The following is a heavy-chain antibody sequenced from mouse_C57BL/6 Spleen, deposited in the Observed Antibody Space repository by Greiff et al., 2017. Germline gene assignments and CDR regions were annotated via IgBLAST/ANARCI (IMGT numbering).Heavy chain of an antibody. D-gene: IGHD2-2*01. Sequence: QVQLQQPGAELVRPGSSVKLSCKASGYTFTSYWMDWVKQRPGQGLEWIGNIYPSDSATHYNQKFKDKATLTVDKSSSTAYMQLSSLTSDDSAVYYCASSTVVTTRGFAYWGQGTLVTVSA. J-gene: IGHJ3*01. V-gene: IGHV1-61*01. CDR3: ASSTVVTTRGFAY. CDR1: GYTFTSYW. CDR2: IYPSDSAT.